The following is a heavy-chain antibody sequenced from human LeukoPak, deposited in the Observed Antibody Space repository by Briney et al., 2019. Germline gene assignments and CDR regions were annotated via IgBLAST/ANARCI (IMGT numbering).Heavy chain of an antibody. V-gene: IGHV3-11*01. CDR1: GFIFSDYY. J-gene: IGHJ4*02. CDR2: ISNSGITK. D-gene: IGHD6-19*01. Sequence: GGSLRLSCAASGFIFSDYYMNWIRQAPGKGLEWVSYISNSGITKNYADSVKGRFTISRDNSKNTLYLQMNSLRAEDTAVYYCARDSSGWRWGQGTLVTVSS. CDR3: ARDSSGWR.